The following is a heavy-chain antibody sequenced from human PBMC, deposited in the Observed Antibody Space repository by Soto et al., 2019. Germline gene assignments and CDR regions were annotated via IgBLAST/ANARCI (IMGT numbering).Heavy chain of an antibody. CDR3: ARDVNYYDRSTYYLDY. CDR1: GYTFLSYG. CDR2: ISAYNGNT. V-gene: IGHV1-18*01. J-gene: IGHJ4*01. D-gene: IGHD3-22*01. Sequence: GASVKVSCKTSGYTFLSYGMSWVRQAPGQGLEWMGWISAYNGNTNHAQKFQDRVTMTTDTSTSTAYMELRSLRSDDTAVYYCARDVNYYDRSTYYLDYWG.